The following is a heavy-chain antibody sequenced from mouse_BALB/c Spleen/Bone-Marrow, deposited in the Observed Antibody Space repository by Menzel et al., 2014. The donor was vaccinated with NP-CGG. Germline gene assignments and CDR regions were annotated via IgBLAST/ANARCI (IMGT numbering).Heavy chain of an antibody. D-gene: IGHD1-3*01. CDR2: IDPANGNT. Sequence: EVKLQESGAELVKPGASVRLSCTASGFNIKDTYMDWVKQRPEQGLEWIGRIDPANGNTKYDPKFQGKATITADTSSNTAYLQLSSLTSEDTAGYYCAIYRLGTYFDYWGQGTTLTVSS. V-gene: IGHV14-3*02. CDR1: GFNIKDTY. J-gene: IGHJ2*01. CDR3: AIYRLGTYFDY.